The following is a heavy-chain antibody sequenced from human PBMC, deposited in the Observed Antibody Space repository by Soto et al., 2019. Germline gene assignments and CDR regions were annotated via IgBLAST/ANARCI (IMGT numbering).Heavy chain of an antibody. CDR2: IYYSGST. J-gene: IGHJ5*02. Sequence: PPETLYLTCTVSGGSISSYYWSWIRQPPGKGLEWIGYIYYSGSTNYNPSLKSRVTISVDTSKNQFSLKLSSVTAADTAVYYCARDQVTAAVPGGIDPWCLRNLVTVSS. CDR3: ARDQVTAAVPGGIDP. V-gene: IGHV4-59*01. D-gene: IGHD2-2*01. CDR1: GGSISSYY.